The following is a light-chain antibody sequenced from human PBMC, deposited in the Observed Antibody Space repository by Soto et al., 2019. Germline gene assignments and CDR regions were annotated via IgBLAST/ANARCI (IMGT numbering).Light chain of an antibody. J-gene: IGLJ2*01. Sequence: QSALTHPASVSGSPGQSITISCTGTSSDVGGYNYVSWYQHHPGKAPKLLIYNVSDRPSGVSNRFSGSKSGNTASLIISGLQAEDEADYYCNSYTASRTLVFGGGTKLTVL. CDR2: NVS. CDR3: NSYTASRTLV. V-gene: IGLV2-14*03. CDR1: SSDVGGYNY.